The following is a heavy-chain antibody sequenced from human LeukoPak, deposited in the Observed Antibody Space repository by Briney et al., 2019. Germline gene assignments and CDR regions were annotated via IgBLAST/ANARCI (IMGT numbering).Heavy chain of an antibody. V-gene: IGHV4-39*01. J-gene: IGHJ4*02. CDR1: GGSISSSSYY. D-gene: IGHD3-22*01. Sequence: KSSETLSLTCTVSGGSISSSSYYWGWIRQPPGKGLEWIGSIYYSGSTYYNPSLKSRVTISVDTSKNQFSLKLSSVTAADTAVYYCARSSYYYDSSGYPRPYYFDYWGQGTLVTVSS. CDR3: ARSSYYYDSSGYPRPYYFDY. CDR2: IYYSGST.